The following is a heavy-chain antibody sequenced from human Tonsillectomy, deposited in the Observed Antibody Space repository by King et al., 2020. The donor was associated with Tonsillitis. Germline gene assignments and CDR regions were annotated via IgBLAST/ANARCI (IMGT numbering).Heavy chain of an antibody. CDR3: AIGSYYDSTGDLRH. D-gene: IGHD3-22*01. CDR2: ISGSGGSV. V-gene: IGHV3-23*04. CDR1: GFTFSSSA. J-gene: IGHJ4*02. Sequence: VQLVESGGGLVQPGGSLRLTCAASGFTFSSSAMSWVRQAPGKGLEWVSTISGSGGSVYFADSVKGRFTISRDNPQKTLSLQMNSLRADDTAVYYCAIGSYYDSTGDLRHWGQGTMVTVSS.